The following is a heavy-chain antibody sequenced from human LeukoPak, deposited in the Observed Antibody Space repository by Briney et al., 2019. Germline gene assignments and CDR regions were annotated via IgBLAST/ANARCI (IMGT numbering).Heavy chain of an antibody. Sequence: GGSLRLSCAASGFTLSSYAMSWVRQAPGEGVEWVSAISGSGGSTYYADSVKGRFTISRDNSKNTLYLQMNSLRAEDTAVYYCAKDSFAYYYGSGSRGYFQHWGQGTLVTVSS. CDR3: AKDSFAYYYGSGSRGYFQH. J-gene: IGHJ1*01. CDR2: ISGSGGST. CDR1: GFTLSSYA. D-gene: IGHD3-10*01. V-gene: IGHV3-23*01.